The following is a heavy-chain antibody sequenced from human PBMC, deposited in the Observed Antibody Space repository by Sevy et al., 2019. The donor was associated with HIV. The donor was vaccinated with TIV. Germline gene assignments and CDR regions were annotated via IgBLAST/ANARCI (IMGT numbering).Heavy chain of an antibody. V-gene: IGHV3-23*01. CDR3: AREGCTKPHDY. CDR1: GFTSSKYS. D-gene: IGHD2-8*01. Sequence: GGSLRLSCAASGFTSSKYSMSWVRQPPGQGLEWVSTLSFGCGEINYADSVKGRFTISRDNSKSSVYLQMNNLRPEDTAVYYCAREGCTKPHDYWGQGTLVTVSS. CDR2: LSFGCGEI. J-gene: IGHJ4*02.